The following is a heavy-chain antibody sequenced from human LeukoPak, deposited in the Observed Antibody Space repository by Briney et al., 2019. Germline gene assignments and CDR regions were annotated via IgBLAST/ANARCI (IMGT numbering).Heavy chain of an antibody. D-gene: IGHD1-26*01. CDR2: IHSDGSST. CDR1: GFTFSNYW. V-gene: IGHV3-74*01. CDR3: ARDHAGGTDY. Sequence: GGSQRLSCAASGFTFSNYWMHWVRQAPGKGLVWVSRIHSDGSSTYYADSVKGRFTISRDNAKNTLYLQMNSLRAEDTAVYYCARDHAGGTDYWGQGTLVTVSS. J-gene: IGHJ4*02.